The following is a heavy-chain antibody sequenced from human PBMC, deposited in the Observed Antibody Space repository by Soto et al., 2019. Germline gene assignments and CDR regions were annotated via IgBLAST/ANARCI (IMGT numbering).Heavy chain of an antibody. Sequence: GGSLRLSCAASGFTFSSYSMNWVPQAPGKGLEWVSSISSSSSYIYYADSVKGRFTISRDNAKNSLYLQMNSLRAEDTAVYYCARGLRFLGWLLPYYFDYWGQGT. CDR3: ARGLRFLGWLLPYYFDY. J-gene: IGHJ4*02. CDR2: ISSSSSYI. D-gene: IGHD3-3*01. CDR1: GFTFSSYS. V-gene: IGHV3-21*01.